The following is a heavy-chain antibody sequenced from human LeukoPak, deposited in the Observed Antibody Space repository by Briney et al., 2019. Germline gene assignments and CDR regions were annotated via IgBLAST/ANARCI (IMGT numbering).Heavy chain of an antibody. CDR2: IRSDGKST. CDR3: VKDGYNTGWYHYFDH. CDR1: GFTFSAYA. Sequence: GGSLRLSCSASGFTFSAYAMHWVRQAPGKGLEYISAIRSDGKSTYYADFVKGRFTISRDNSKNTVYLQMSSLRAEDTAVYYCVKDGYNTGWYHYFDHWGQGTLVAVSS. J-gene: IGHJ4*02. V-gene: IGHV3-64D*06. D-gene: IGHD6-19*01.